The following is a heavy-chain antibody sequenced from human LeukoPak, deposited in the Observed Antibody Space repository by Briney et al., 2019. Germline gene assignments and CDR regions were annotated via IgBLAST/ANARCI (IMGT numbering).Heavy chain of an antibody. J-gene: IGHJ4*02. Sequence: PSETLSLTCTVSGGSISSYYWSWIRQPPGKGLEWIGYIYYSGSTNYNPSLKSRVTISVDTSKSQFSLKLSSVTAADTAVYYCAGADYDYVWGSYRYQEVGYWGQGTLVTVSS. CDR1: GGSISSYY. CDR2: IYYSGST. V-gene: IGHV4-59*01. D-gene: IGHD3-16*02. CDR3: AGADYDYVWGSYRYQEVGY.